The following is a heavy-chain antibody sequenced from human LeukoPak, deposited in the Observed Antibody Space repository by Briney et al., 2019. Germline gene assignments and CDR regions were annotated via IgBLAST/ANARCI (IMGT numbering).Heavy chain of an antibody. D-gene: IGHD2-21*02. CDR2: MNPNSGNT. Sequence: ASVKVSCKASGYTFTSYDINWVRQATGQGLEWMGWMNPNSGNTGYAQKFQGRVTMTRSTSTSTAYMELSSLRSEDTAVYYCARGQFRVRTVVTAHYFDYWGQGTLVTVSS. J-gene: IGHJ4*02. CDR1: GYTFTSYD. V-gene: IGHV1-8*01. CDR3: ARGQFRVRTVVTAHYFDY.